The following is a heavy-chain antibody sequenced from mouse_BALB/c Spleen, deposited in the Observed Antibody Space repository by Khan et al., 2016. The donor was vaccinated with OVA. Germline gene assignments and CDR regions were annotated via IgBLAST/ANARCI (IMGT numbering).Heavy chain of an antibody. V-gene: IGHV2-6-4*01. D-gene: IGHD2-14*01. CDR1: GFSLSRYN. CDR3: ARAYYRYDGYYAMDY. J-gene: IGHJ4*01. CDR2: IWGGGGT. Sequence: QVQLQQSGPGLVAPSQSLSITCTVSGFSLSRYNIHWVRQPPGKGLEWLGMIWGGGGTDYNSTLKIRLSIIKDNSKSQVFLKMNSLPTDDTAMYFCARAYYRYDGYYAMDYWGQGTSVTVSS.